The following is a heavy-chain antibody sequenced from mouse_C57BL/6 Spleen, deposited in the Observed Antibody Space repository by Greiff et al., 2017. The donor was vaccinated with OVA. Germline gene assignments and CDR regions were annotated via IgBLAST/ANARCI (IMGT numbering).Heavy chain of an antibody. CDR2: ILPGSGST. J-gene: IGHJ4*01. Sequence: QVQLQQSGAELMKPGASVKLSCKATGYTFPGYWIGWVKQRPGHGLAWIGEILPGSGSTNYNEKFKGKSTFTSATSSTTAYRQLSSLTTEDSAIYYCAIPYYYGSSLYAMGYWGQGASVTVSS. V-gene: IGHV1-9*01. CDR1: GYTFPGYW. D-gene: IGHD1-1*01. CDR3: AIPYYYGSSLYAMGY.